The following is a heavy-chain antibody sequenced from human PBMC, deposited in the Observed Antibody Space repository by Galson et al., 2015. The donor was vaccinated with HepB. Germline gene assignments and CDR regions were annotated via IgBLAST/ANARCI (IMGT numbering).Heavy chain of an antibody. V-gene: IGHV3-74*01. CDR2: INSDGSST. Sequence: SLRLSCAASGFTFSSYRMHWVRHAPGKGLVWVSRINSDGSSTSYADSVKGRFTISRDNAKNTLYLQMNSLRAEDTAVYYCARDDSGFLHYGMDVWGQGTTVTVSS. D-gene: IGHD3-22*01. CDR1: GFTFSSYR. CDR3: ARDDSGFLHYGMDV. J-gene: IGHJ6*02.